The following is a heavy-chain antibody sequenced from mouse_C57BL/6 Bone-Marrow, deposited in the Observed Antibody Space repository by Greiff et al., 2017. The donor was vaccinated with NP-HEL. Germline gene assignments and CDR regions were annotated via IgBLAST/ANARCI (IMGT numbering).Heavy chain of an antibody. J-gene: IGHJ2*01. Sequence: QVQLKESGAELVKPGASVKLSCKASGYTFTEYTIHWVKQRSGQGLEWIGWFYPGRGSIKYNEKFKDKATLTADKSSSTVYMELSRLTSEDSAVDFCARHDGRRQYFDYWGQGTTLTVSS. CDR2: FYPGRGSI. V-gene: IGHV1-62-2*01. D-gene: IGHD2-12*01. CDR3: ARHDGRRQYFDY. CDR1: GYTFTEYT.